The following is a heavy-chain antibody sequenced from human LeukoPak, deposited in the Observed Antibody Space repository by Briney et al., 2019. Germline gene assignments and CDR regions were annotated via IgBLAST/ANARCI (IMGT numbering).Heavy chain of an antibody. CDR2: ISHRGST. CDR1: GYSISSDYC. V-gene: IGHV4-38-2*02. Sequence: SETLSLTCIVSGYSISSDYCWGWIRQPTGKGLEWIGSISHRGSTYYNPSLKSRVTISVDTSNNHFSLRPSSVTAADTAVYYCARDGGSYYTASPNNWFAPWGQGTLVTVSS. J-gene: IGHJ5*02. D-gene: IGHD2-2*02. CDR3: ARDGGSYYTASPNNWFAP.